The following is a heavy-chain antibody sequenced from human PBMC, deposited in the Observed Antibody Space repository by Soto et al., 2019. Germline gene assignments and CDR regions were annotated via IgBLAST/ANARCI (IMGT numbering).Heavy chain of an antibody. J-gene: IGHJ3*02. D-gene: IGHD6-19*01. V-gene: IGHV3-23*01. CDR3: AKDRVSSGWPNDAFDI. Sequence: EVQLLESGGGLVQPGGSLRLSCAASGFTFSSYAMSWVRQAPGKGLEWVSAISGSGGSTYYADSVEGRFTISRDNSKNTLYLQMNSLRAEDTAVYYCAKDRVSSGWPNDAFDIWGQGTMVTVSS. CDR2: ISGSGGST. CDR1: GFTFSSYA.